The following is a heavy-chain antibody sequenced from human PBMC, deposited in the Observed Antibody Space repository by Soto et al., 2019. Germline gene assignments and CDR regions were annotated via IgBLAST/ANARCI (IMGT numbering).Heavy chain of an antibody. V-gene: IGHV4-59*01. CDR1: GGSISSYY. Sequence: SETLSLTCTVSGGSISSYYWSWIRQPPGKGLEWIGYIYYSGSTNYNPSLKSRVTISVDTSKNQFSLKLSSVTAADTAVYYCARDQVINQPNDAFDIWGQGTMVTVSS. D-gene: IGHD2-21*01. CDR2: IYYSGST. J-gene: IGHJ3*02. CDR3: ARDQVINQPNDAFDI.